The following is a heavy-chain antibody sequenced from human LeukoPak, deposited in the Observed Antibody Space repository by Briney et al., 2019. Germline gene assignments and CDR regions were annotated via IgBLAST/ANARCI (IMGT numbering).Heavy chain of an antibody. D-gene: IGHD2-8*01. CDR1: GFTFTDHY. Sequence: GASMKVSCKSSGFTFTDHYIHWVRQGPGQGLEWMGYIGPHSTFTSSPQEFQGRVTMTRDASMSTAYMELTRLTSDDTAVYYCVREGVGPLSKDFDYWGQGTLVTVSS. CDR3: VREGVGPLSKDFDY. V-gene: IGHV1-2*02. J-gene: IGHJ4*02. CDR2: IGPHSTFT.